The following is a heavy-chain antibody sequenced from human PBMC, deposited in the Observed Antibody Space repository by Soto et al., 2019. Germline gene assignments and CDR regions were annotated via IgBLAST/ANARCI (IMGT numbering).Heavy chain of an antibody. CDR1: GGTFSSYA. J-gene: IGHJ5*02. CDR2: IIPIFGTA. CDR3: ARTARYCSSTSCYIPWFDP. D-gene: IGHD2-2*02. Sequence: SVKVSCKASGGTFSSYAISWVRQAPGQGLEWMGGIIPIFGTANYAQKFQGRVTITADESTSTAYMELSSLRSEDTAVYYCARTARYCSSTSCYIPWFDPWGQGTLVTVSS. V-gene: IGHV1-69*13.